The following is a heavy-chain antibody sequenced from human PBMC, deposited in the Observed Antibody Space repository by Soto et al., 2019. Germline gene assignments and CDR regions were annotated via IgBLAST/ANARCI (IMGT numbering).Heavy chain of an antibody. Sequence: QVQLVQSGAEVKKPGASVKVSCKASGYTFTSYGISWVRQAPGQGLEWMGGISAYNGNTNYAQKLQGRVTMTTDTSTSTAYLSLRSLRSDATAVYYGARCPDYGDYWAVDYCGHGSLVAVAS. J-gene: IGHJ4*01. D-gene: IGHD4-17*01. CDR3: ARCPDYGDYWAVDY. CDR1: GYTFTSYG. CDR2: ISAYNGNT. V-gene: IGHV1-18*04.